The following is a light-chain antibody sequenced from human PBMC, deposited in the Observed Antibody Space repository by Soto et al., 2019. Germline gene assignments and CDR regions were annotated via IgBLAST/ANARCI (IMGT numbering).Light chain of an antibody. CDR2: EVT. V-gene: IGLV2-8*01. Sequence: QSVLTQPTSASGSPGQSVTISCTGTSSDVGAYDFVSWYQHHPGKAPKLMIYEVTQRPSGVPDRFSGSKSGNTASLTVSGLQAEDEADYYCTSHAGNYNFPYVFGTGTKLTV. CDR1: SSDVGAYDF. J-gene: IGLJ1*01. CDR3: TSHAGNYNFPYV.